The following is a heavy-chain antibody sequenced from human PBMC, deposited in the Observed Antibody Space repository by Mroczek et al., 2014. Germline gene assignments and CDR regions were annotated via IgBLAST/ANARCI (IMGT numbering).Heavy chain of an antibody. CDR1: GGSFSGYY. D-gene: IGHD3-3*01. V-gene: IGHV4-34*01. J-gene: IGHJ5*02. Sequence: QVQLQQWGAGLLKPSETLSLTCAVYGGSFSGYYWSWIRQPPGKGLEWIGEINHSGSTNYNPSLKSRVTISVDTSKNQFSLKLSSVTAADTAVYYCARGRRYYDFWSGYQIRGGWFDPWGQGTLVTVSS. CDR2: INHSGST. CDR3: ARGRRYYDFWSGYQIRGGWFDP.